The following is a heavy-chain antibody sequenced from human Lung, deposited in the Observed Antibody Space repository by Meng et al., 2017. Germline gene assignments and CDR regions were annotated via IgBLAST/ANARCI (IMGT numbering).Heavy chain of an antibody. J-gene: IGHJ5*02. D-gene: IGHD2/OR15-2a*01. V-gene: IGHV7-4-1*02. CDR2: ISTNTWNP. CDR3: ARGGDFDP. CDR1: GYTFTTYT. Sequence: QVQLVQTGSELMKPGASVKVSCKASGYTFTTYTIIWVRQAHGRGLEWMGWISTNTWNPTYGQGFTGRFVFSLDTSVSTAYLQISSLEAADTAVYYCARGGDFDPWGQGTLVTVSS.